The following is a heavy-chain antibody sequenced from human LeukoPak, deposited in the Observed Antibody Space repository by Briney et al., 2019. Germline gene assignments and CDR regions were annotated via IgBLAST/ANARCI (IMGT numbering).Heavy chain of an antibody. V-gene: IGHV3-64D*06. D-gene: IGHD3-10*01. CDR3: VKDRWADYYGSGTYFDS. CDR2: FCSPGGST. J-gene: IGHJ4*02. Sequence: PGGSLRLSCLCIRLTFSLDTMHGVGQAAGKGLEYISAFCSPGGSTYYADSVKGRFAISRDNSAHTLYLRMSSLRVEDTAVYYCVKDRWADYYGSGTYFDSWGQGTLVSVSS. CDR1: RLTFSLDT.